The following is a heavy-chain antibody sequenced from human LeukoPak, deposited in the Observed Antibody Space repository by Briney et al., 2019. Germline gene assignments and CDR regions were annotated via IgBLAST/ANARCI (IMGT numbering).Heavy chain of an antibody. J-gene: IGHJ6*03. D-gene: IGHD3-10*02. CDR2: IIPIFGTA. V-gene: IGHV1-69*05. Sequence: GASVTVSCKASGGTFSSYAISWVRQAPGQGLEWMGGIIPIFGTANYAQKFQGRVTITTDESTSTAYMELSSLRSEDTAVYYCARAGKPYVRASRYYYMDVWGKGTTVTVSS. CDR1: GGTFSSYA. CDR3: ARAGKPYVRASRYYYMDV.